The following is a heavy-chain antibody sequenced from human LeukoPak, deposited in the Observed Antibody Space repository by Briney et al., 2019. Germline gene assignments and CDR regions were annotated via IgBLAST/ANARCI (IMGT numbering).Heavy chain of an antibody. CDR3: ARDYLDWYFDL. Sequence: GGSLRLSCAASGFSFGTYAMSWVRQAPGKGLEWISGVSGSGDTTHYTDSEKGRFTISRDNSKNTLYLQMNSLRAEDTAVYYCARDYLDWYFDLWGRGTLVTVSS. CDR1: GFSFGTYA. CDR2: VSGSGDTT. V-gene: IGHV3-23*01. J-gene: IGHJ2*01.